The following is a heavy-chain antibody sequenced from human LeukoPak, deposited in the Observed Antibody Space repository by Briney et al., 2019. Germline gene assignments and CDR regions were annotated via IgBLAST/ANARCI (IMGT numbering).Heavy chain of an antibody. Sequence: GGSLRLSCAASGFTFDDYGMNWVRRAPGKGLEWVSGISWNGGRTYYADSVKGRFTISRDNAKNSLYLHMNSLRAEDTALYSCARDRSYGAFDYWGQGTLVTVSS. V-gene: IGHV3-20*04. J-gene: IGHJ4*02. CDR2: ISWNGGRT. CDR3: ARDRSYGAFDY. D-gene: IGHD1-26*01. CDR1: GFTFDDYG.